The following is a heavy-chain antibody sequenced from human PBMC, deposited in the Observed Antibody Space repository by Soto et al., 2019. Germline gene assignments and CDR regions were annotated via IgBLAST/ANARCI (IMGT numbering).Heavy chain of an antibody. CDR3: TRGLGWFDP. D-gene: IGHD3-16*01. CDR1: GFSASATY. CDR2: TYADGTT. Sequence: VQLVESGGGVVQPGRSLRLSCAASGFSASATYMSWVRQAPGKGLEWVSVTYADGTTSYADSVKGRFTVSRDNSKNTLCLQMNSLRAEDTAVYYCTRGLGWFDPWGQGTLVTVFS. J-gene: IGHJ5*02. V-gene: IGHV3-53*01.